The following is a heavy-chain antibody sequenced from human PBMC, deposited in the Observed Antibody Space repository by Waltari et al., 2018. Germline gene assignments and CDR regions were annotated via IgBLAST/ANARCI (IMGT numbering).Heavy chain of an antibody. CDR1: GFTVSSHA. CDR2: ISGSGGST. CDR3: AKVPYGGNYFDY. Sequence: EVQLLESGGGLVQPGGSLRLSCAASGFTVSSHALSLVRQAPGKGLGWVSAISGSGGSTYYADSVKGRFTISRDNSKNTLYLQMNSLRAEDTAVYYCAKVPYGGNYFDYWGQGTLVTVSS. V-gene: IGHV3-23*01. J-gene: IGHJ4*02. D-gene: IGHD2-15*01.